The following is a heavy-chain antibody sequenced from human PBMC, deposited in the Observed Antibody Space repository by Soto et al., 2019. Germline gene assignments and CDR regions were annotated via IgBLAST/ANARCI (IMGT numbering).Heavy chain of an antibody. Sequence: GGSLRLSCAASGFTFSSYAMSWVRQAPGKGLEWVSAISGSGGSTYYADSVKGRFTISRDNSKNTLYLQMNSLRAEDTAVYYCAKRLEGERTHYSIVVVPREGPFDYWGQGTLVTVSS. V-gene: IGHV3-23*01. D-gene: IGHD2-2*01. CDR2: ISGSGGST. CDR1: GFTFSSYA. CDR3: AKRLEGERTHYSIVVVPREGPFDY. J-gene: IGHJ4*02.